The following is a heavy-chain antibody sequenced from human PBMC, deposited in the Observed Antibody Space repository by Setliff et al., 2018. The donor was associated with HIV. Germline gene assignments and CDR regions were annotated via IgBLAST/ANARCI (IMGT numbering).Heavy chain of an antibody. CDR2: IYHSGGT. Sequence: SETLSLTCSVSGGSISSGGYYWSWIRQHPGKGLEWIGYIYHSGGTYYNPSLKSRVTISVDTSKNQFSLKLSSVTAADTAVYYCARRRWELLKRGAAFDIWGQGTMVTVSS. J-gene: IGHJ3*02. V-gene: IGHV4-31*03. CDR1: GGSISSGGYY. D-gene: IGHD1-26*01. CDR3: ARRRWELLKRGAAFDI.